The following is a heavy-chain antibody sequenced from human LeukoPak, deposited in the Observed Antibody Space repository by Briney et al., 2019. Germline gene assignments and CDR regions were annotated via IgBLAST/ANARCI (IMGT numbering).Heavy chain of an antibody. Sequence: GGSLRLSCTASGFNFSISYMMWVRQAPGKGLEWVSAMSGSGDSIHYEDSVKGRFTISRDNSKNTLYLQMNSLRAEDTGVYYCVNVYDIMTGYNFWGQGALVTVSS. V-gene: IGHV3-23*01. J-gene: IGHJ4*02. CDR1: GFNFSISY. CDR2: MSGSGDSI. D-gene: IGHD3-9*01. CDR3: VNVYDIMTGYNF.